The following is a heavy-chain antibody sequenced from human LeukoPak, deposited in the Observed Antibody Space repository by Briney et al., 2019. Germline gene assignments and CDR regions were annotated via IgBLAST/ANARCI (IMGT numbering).Heavy chain of an antibody. CDR1: GGSISSGSYY. CDR2: IYTSGST. CDR3: ARGDRSKQGFDP. D-gene: IGHD3-22*01. Sequence: PSETLSLTCTVSGGSISSGSYYWSWIRQPAGKGLEWIGRIYTSGSTNYNPSLKSRVTISVDTSKNQFSLKLSSVTAADTAVYYCARGDRSKQGFDPWGQGTLVTVSS. V-gene: IGHV4-61*02. J-gene: IGHJ5*02.